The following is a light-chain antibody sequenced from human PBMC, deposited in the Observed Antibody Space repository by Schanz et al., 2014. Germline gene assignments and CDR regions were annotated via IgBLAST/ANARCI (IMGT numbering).Light chain of an antibody. Sequence: EIVMTQSPDTLSVSPGERATLSCRASQSVSSNLAWYQQKPGQAPRLLIYGASTRATGIPARFSGSGSGTEFTLTISSLEPEDFAVYYCQQRSNWPRLTFGGGTKVEIK. J-gene: IGKJ4*01. CDR3: QQRSNWPRLT. CDR2: GAS. CDR1: QSVSSN. V-gene: IGKV3-15*01.